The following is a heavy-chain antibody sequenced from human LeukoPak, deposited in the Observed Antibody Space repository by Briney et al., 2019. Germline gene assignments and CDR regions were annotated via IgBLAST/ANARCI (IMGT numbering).Heavy chain of an antibody. CDR2: IYHSGST. D-gene: IGHD2-2*01. J-gene: IGHJ5*02. CDR3: ARLMGYCTTTTCHPGWLDP. V-gene: IGHV4-4*02. CDR1: GGSISSSNW. Sequence: PSETLSLTCAVSGGSISSSNWWSWVRQPPGKGLEWIGEIYHSGSTNYNPSLKSRVTISVDTSKNQFSLRLSSVTAADTAVYYCARLMGYCTTTTCHPGWLDPWGQGTLVTVSS.